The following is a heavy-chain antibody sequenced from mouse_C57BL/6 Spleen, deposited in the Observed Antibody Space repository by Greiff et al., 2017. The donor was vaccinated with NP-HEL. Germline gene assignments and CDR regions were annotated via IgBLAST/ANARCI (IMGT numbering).Heavy chain of an antibody. Sequence: EVQLQQSGPELVKPGASVKISCKASGYTFTDYYMNWVKQSHGKSLEWIGDINPNNGGTSYNQKFKGKATLTVDKSSSTAYMELRSLTSEDSAVYYCARGGSPYVAWFAYWGQGTLVTVSA. J-gene: IGHJ3*01. CDR2: INPNNGGT. CDR1: GYTFTDYY. V-gene: IGHV1-26*01. CDR3: ARGGSPYVAWFAY.